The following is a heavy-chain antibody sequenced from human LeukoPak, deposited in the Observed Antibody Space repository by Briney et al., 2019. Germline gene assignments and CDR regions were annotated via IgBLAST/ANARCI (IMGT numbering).Heavy chain of an antibody. CDR1: GGSFSGYY. Sequence: SETLSLTCAVYGGSFSGYYWSWIRQPPGKGLEWIEEINHSGSTNYNPSLKSRVTISVDTSKNQFSLKLSSVTAADTAAYYCARGSRDGYNFDYWGQGTLVTVSS. CDR2: INHSGST. J-gene: IGHJ4*02. D-gene: IGHD5-24*01. V-gene: IGHV4-34*01. CDR3: ARGSRDGYNFDY.